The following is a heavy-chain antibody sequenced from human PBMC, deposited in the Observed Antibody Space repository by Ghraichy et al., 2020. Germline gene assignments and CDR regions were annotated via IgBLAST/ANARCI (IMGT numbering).Heavy chain of an antibody. CDR2: IYYSGST. CDR3: AIGVPSVYTAMASCYFDY. V-gene: IGHV4-39*01. J-gene: IGHJ4*02. D-gene: IGHD5-18*01. CDR1: GGSISSSSYY. Sequence: SETLSLTCTVSGGSISSSSYYWGWIRQPPGKGLEWIGSIYYSGSTYYNPSLKSRVTISVDTSKNQFSLKLSSVTAADTAVYYCAIGVPSVYTAMASCYFDYWGQGTLVTVSS.